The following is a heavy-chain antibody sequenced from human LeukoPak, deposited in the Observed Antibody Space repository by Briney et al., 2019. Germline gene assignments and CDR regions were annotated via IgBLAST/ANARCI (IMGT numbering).Heavy chain of an antibody. CDR2: IYYSGNT. Sequence: PSETLSLTCTVSGGSISSYYWSWIRQPPGKGLEWIGYIYYSGNTNCNPALKSRVTMSVATSKNQVSLKLSSVTAADTAVYYCARDKGEYYDSTGYHDYGGQGTLVTVSS. D-gene: IGHD3-22*01. V-gene: IGHV4-59*01. J-gene: IGHJ4*02. CDR1: GGSISSYY. CDR3: ARDKGEYYDSTGYHDY.